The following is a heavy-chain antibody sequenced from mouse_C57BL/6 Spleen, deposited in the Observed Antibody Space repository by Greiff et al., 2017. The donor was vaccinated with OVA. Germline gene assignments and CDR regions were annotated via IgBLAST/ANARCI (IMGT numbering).Heavy chain of an antibody. Sequence: EVKLMESGGGLVQPGGSLSLSCAASGFTFTDYYMSWVRQPPGKALEWLGFIRNKANGYTTEYSASVKGRFTISRDNSQSILYLQMNALRAEDSATYYCARYGGSPFAYWGQGTLVTVSA. J-gene: IGHJ3*01. CDR2: IRNKANGYTT. CDR3: ARYGGSPFAY. CDR1: GFTFTDYY. V-gene: IGHV7-3*01. D-gene: IGHD1-1*02.